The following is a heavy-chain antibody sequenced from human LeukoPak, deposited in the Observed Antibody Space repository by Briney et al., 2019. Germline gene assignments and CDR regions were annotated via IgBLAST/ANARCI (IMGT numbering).Heavy chain of an antibody. V-gene: IGHV4-59*08. CDR3: ATGRSIRYFDY. J-gene: IGHJ4*02. CDR1: GVSIFSYY. D-gene: IGHD3-9*01. Sequence: SETLSLTCSVSGVSIFSYYWNWFRQAPGKGLEWIGYVHYSGSTNYNPSLKSRVTISVDTSKSQFSLKLSSATAADTAVYYCATGRSIRYFDYWGQGTLLTVSS. CDR2: VHYSGST.